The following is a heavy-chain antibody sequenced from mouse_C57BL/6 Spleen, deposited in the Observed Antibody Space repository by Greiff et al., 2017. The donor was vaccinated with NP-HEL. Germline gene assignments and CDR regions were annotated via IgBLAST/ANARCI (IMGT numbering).Heavy chain of an antibody. J-gene: IGHJ2*01. CDR1: GFTFSSYA. CDR3: TREGGYFDYFDY. D-gene: IGHD2-3*01. V-gene: IGHV5-9-1*02. CDR2: ISSGGDYI. Sequence: EVQLVESGEGLVKPGGSLKLSCAASGFTFSSYAMSWVRQTPEKRLEWVAYISSGGDYIYYADTVKGRFTISRDNARNTLYLQMSSLKSEDTAMYYCTREGGYFDYFDYWGQGTTLTVSS.